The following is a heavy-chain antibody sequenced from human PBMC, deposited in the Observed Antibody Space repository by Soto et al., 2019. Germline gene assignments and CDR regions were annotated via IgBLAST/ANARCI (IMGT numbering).Heavy chain of an antibody. J-gene: IGHJ6*02. CDR1: GYTFTSYA. Sequence: ASVKVSCKASGYTFTSYAMHWVRQAPGQRLEWMGWINAGNGNTKYSQKFQGRVTITRDTSASTAYMELSSLRSEDTAVYYCARVGDYYDSSGYYYYYYGMDVWGQGTTVTVSS. CDR3: ARVGDYYDSSGYYYYYYGMDV. V-gene: IGHV1-3*01. D-gene: IGHD3-22*01. CDR2: INAGNGNT.